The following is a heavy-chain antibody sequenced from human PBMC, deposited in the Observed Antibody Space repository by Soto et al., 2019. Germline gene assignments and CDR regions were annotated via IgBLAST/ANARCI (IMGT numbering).Heavy chain of an antibody. CDR2: ISSSSSYL. CDR1: GFTFSSYS. CDR3: ARGGIVVEAGTDY. Sequence: EVQLVESGGGLVKPGGSLRLSCAASGFTFSSYSMNWVRQAPGKGLEWVSFISSSSSYLYYADSVKGRLSISRDNAKNSLYLQMNSLRAEDTAVYYCARGGIVVEAGTDYWGQGTLVTVSS. V-gene: IGHV3-21*01. D-gene: IGHD2-2*01. J-gene: IGHJ4*02.